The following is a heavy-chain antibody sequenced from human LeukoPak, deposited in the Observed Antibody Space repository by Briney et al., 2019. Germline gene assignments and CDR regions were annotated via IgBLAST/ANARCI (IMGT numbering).Heavy chain of an antibody. Sequence: GGSLRLSCAASGFTFDDYAMNWIRQVPGRGLEWVSGINWNGRITEYADSVKDRFTISRQNTKNSLYLYMNNLGGEDTALYFCARGSVQLWLRDTYYYMDVWGKGTTVTVSS. D-gene: IGHD5-18*01. CDR3: ARGSVQLWLRDTYYYMDV. CDR2: INWNGRIT. J-gene: IGHJ6*03. CDR1: GFTFDDYA. V-gene: IGHV3-20*04.